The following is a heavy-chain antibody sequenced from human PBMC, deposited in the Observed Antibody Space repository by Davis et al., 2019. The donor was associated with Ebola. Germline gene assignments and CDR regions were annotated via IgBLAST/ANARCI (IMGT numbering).Heavy chain of an antibody. V-gene: IGHV4-59*13. D-gene: IGHD3-10*01. CDR3: AREDKRMVRGLNHNWFDP. Sequence: PGGSLRLSCTVSGGSMSSFYWYWIRQTPGRGLEWIGYIYDSGITNYNPSLKSRVTMSMDTSKKQFSLKLRSVTAADTAVYYCAREDKRMVRGLNHNWFDPWGQGTLVAVSS. CDR2: IYDSGIT. J-gene: IGHJ5*02. CDR1: GGSMSSFY.